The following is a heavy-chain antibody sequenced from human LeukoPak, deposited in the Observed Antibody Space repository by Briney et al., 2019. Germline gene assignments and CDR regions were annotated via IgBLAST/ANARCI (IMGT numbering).Heavy chain of an antibody. J-gene: IGHJ6*02. V-gene: IGHV1-69*13. CDR3: ARDECSSTSCLGGYYYYGMDV. CDR2: IIPIFGTA. D-gene: IGHD2-2*01. CDR1: GYTFSSYA. Sequence: SVKVSCKASGYTFSSYAISWVRQAPGQGLEWMGGIIPIFGTANYAQKFQGRVTITADESTSTAYMELSSLRSEDTAVYYCARDECSSTSCLGGYYYYGMDVWGQGTTVTVSS.